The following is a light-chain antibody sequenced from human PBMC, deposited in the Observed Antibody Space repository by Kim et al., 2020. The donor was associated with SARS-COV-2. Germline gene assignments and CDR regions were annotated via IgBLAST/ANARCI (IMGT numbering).Light chain of an antibody. CDR3: QQANSFPLT. Sequence: ASVGDRVTITCRASQGIGSRLAWYQQKPGKAHKLLIYAASSLQSGVPLRFSGSGSGTDFTLSISSLQPEDFATYYCQQANSFPLTFGGGTKVDIK. V-gene: IGKV1-12*01. J-gene: IGKJ4*01. CDR2: AAS. CDR1: QGIGSR.